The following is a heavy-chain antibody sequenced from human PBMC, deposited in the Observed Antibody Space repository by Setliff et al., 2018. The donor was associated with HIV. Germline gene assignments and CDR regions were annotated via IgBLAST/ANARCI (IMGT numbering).Heavy chain of an antibody. D-gene: IGHD3-22*01. CDR2: MNHRGVI. V-gene: IGHV4-34*01. CDR1: GGSFSGYY. CDR3: FLFYDDRSGFYWD. J-gene: IGHJ4*02. Sequence: SETLSLTCTVYGGSFSGYYWTWIRQPPGKGLEFIGEMNHRGVIKYLSSLKSRVTMAVDTSKKQFSLKLKSVTAADTAVYYCFLFYDDRSGFYWDWGQGTLVTVS.